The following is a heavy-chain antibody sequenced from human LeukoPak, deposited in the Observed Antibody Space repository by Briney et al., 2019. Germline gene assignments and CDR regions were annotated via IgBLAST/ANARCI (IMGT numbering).Heavy chain of an antibody. CDR1: GFTFVDYA. CDR3: AKGPIAVAGTYFDY. D-gene: IGHD6-19*01. Sequence: PGRSLRLACAASGFTFVDYAMHWVRQAPGKGLEWVSGISWDSGSIGYADSVKGRFTISRDNAKNSLYLQMNSLRAEDMALYYCAKGPIAVAGTYFDYWGQGTLVTVSS. J-gene: IGHJ4*02. CDR2: ISWDSGSI. V-gene: IGHV3-9*03.